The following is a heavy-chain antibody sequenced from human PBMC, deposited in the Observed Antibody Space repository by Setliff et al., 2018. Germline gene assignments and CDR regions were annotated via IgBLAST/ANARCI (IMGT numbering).Heavy chain of an antibody. CDR2: ISSSSSTI. CDR3: AKVGELLSSAFDI. CDR1: GFTFSSYS. D-gene: IGHD1-26*01. V-gene: IGHV3-48*04. J-gene: IGHJ3*02. Sequence: GGSLRLSCAASGFTFSSYSMNWVRQAPGKELEWVSYISSSSSTIYYADSVKGRLTISRDNAKNTLYLQMNSLRAEDTAVYYCAKVGELLSSAFDIWGQGTMVTVSS.